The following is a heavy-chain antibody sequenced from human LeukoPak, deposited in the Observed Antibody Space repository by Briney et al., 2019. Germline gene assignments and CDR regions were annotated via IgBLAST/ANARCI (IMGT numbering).Heavy chain of an antibody. CDR3: GRHVSNGWDYHHGLDV. J-gene: IGHJ6*02. CDR1: GGSVASTGRY. D-gene: IGHD6-25*01. Sequence: SETLSLTCTVSGGSVASTGRYWGWIRQPPGKGLEWIGSAYYTGDIYSPPSLNSRLTISVDTSKNQFALTPTSVTAADTAVYYCGRHVSNGWDYHHGLDVWGRGTTVTVSS. V-gene: IGHV4-39*01. CDR2: AYYTGDI.